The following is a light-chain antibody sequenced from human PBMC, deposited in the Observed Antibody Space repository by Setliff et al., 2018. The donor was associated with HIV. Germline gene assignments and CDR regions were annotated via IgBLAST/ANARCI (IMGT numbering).Light chain of an antibody. CDR3: SAYTSSGSLGG. Sequence: QSALPQPASVFGSPGQSITISCSGTSSDIGGYNYVSWYQQHPGKVPKLMIFDVSNRPSGVSNRFSGSKSGNPASLTISGLQAEDEADYYCSAYTSSGSLGGFVTGTK. CDR1: SSDIGGYNY. J-gene: IGLJ1*01. V-gene: IGLV2-14*03. CDR2: DVS.